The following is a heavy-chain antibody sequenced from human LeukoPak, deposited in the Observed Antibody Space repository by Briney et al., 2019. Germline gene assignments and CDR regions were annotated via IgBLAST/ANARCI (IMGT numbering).Heavy chain of an antibody. CDR3: ARSSGTGIFSY. D-gene: IGHD6-25*01. CDR1: GDSISRSTYY. Sequence: SETLSLTCTVSGDSISRSTYYWAWIRQPPGKGLEWTGSVYYGRSPYFNPSLESRATISVDTSKNHFSLKMSSVTAADTAVYYCARSSGTGIFSYWGQGTLVTVSS. V-gene: IGHV4-39*02. CDR2: VYYGRSP. J-gene: IGHJ4*02.